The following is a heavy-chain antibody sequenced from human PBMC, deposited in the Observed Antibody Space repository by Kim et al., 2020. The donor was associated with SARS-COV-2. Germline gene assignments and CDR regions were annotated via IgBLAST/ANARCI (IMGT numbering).Heavy chain of an antibody. CDR3: ASTGVGAVGWFDP. Sequence: SETLSLTCSVSGGAIRSYYWTWIRQLPGKRLEGSGYVYHTGNTNYKPSLRGRVTISLDTSKRRFSLTLTSVTAADTAVYYCASTGVGAVGWFDPWGQGTLFSFSS. CDR1: GGAIRSYY. CDR2: VYHTGNT. V-gene: IGHV4-59*01. D-gene: IGHD1-26*01. J-gene: IGHJ5*02.